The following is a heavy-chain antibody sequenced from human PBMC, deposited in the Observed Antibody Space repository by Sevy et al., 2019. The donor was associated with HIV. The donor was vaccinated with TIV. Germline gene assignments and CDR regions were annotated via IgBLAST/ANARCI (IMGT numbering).Heavy chain of an antibody. V-gene: IGHV3-7*01. CDR1: GFTFSNYW. J-gene: IGHJ4*02. Sequence: GGSLRLSCAASGFTFSNYWMSWVRQAPGKGLEWVANIKRDGSEKYYVASVKGRFTISRDNAKNSLYLQMESLRAEDTAVYYCARAQQVTMLVVIGGLYFDFWGQGTLVTVSS. CDR3: ARAQQVTMLVVIGGLYFDF. CDR2: IKRDGSEK. D-gene: IGHD3-22*01.